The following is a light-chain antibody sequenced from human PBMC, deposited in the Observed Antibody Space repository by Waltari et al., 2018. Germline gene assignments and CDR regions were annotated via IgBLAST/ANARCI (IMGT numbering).Light chain of an antibody. CDR2: DVR. CDR3: SSFPGGSLA. CDR1: NSDIDPFNY. Sequence: QSALTQPRSVSGSPGQSVTISCTKTNSDIDPFNYVSWYQQHPGKAPKLVIYDVRVRPSGVPDRFSGSRSGNTASLIISGLQPEDEADYYCSSFPGGSLAFGGGTELTVL. J-gene: IGLJ2*01. V-gene: IGLV2-11*01.